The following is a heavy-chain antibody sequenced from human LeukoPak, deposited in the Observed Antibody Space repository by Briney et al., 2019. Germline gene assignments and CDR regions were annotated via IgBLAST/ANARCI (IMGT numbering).Heavy chain of an antibody. CDR3: AKSSYYDSSGYYREYYFDY. CDR2: ITGSAGST. J-gene: IGHJ4*02. V-gene: IGHV3-23*01. CDR1: GFTFSYYS. Sequence: GGSLRLSCAASGFTFSYYSMSWVRQAPGKGLEWVSGITGSAGSTHYADSVKGRFTISRDNTKNTLYLQMNSLRAEDTAIYYCAKSSYYDSSGYYREYYFDYWGQGTLVTVSS. D-gene: IGHD3-22*01.